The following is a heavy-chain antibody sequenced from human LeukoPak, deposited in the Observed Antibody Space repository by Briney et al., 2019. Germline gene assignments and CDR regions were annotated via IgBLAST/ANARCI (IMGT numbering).Heavy chain of an antibody. CDR3: ARAQPAGAGNWLDP. CDR1: GDSVSSNSAA. D-gene: IGHD6-13*01. V-gene: IGHV6-1*01. J-gene: IGHJ5*02. Sequence: SHTLSLTCAISGDSVSSNSAAWNWIRQSPSRGVEWLGRTYYRSKWYNDYAVSVKGRININPDTSKNQFSLQLNSVTPEDTAVYYCARAQPAGAGNWLDPWGQGTLVTVSS. CDR2: TYYRSKWYN.